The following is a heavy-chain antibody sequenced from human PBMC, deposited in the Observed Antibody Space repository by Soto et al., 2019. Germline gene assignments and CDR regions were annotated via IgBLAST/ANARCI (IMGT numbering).Heavy chain of an antibody. CDR1: GFTFTSSA. J-gene: IGHJ6*03. CDR3: AARNGEDYYYMDV. Sequence: SVKVSCKASGFTFTSSAMQWVRQARGQRLEWIGWIVVGSGNTNYAQKFQERVTITRDMSTSTAYMELSSLRSEDTAVYYCAARNGEDYYYMDVWGKGTTVTVSS. CDR2: IVVGSGNT. V-gene: IGHV1-58*02. D-gene: IGHD4-17*01.